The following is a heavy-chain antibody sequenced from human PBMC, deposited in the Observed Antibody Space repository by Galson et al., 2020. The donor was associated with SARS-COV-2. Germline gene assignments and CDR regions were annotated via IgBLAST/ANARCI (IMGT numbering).Heavy chain of an antibody. CDR1: GFTFSSYG. D-gene: IGHD3-3*01. V-gene: IGHV3-30*18. CDR2: ISYDGSNK. Sequence: TGGSLRLSCAASGFTFSSYGMHWVRQAPGKGLEWVAVISYDGSNKYYAESVKGRFTISRDNSKNTLYLQMNSLRAEDRAVYYCAKGGLYDSYGMDVWGQGTTVTVSS. J-gene: IGHJ6*02. CDR3: AKGGLYDSYGMDV.